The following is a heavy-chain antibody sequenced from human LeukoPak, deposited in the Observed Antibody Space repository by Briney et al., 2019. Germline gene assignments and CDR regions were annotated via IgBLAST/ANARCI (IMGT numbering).Heavy chain of an antibody. CDR2: ISGSGGST. CDR3: AKEGYDSSGYQFDY. CDR1: GFFFSSYA. V-gene: IGHV3-23*01. Sequence: GGSLRLSCAASGFFFSSYAMSWVRQAPGKGLQWLSSISGSGGSTYYADSVKGRFTISRDNSKNTLYLQMNSLRAEDTAVYFCAKEGYDSSGYQFDYWGQGTLVTVSS. J-gene: IGHJ4*02. D-gene: IGHD3-22*01.